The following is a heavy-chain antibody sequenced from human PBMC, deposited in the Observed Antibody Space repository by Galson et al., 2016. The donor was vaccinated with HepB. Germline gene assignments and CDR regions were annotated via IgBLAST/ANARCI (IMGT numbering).Heavy chain of an antibody. Sequence: TLSLTCNVSGAFIDTGGYYWTWIRQVPGKGLEWIGYIYHNGNTYYTPSLERRVMMSVDTSKTQFSLKMTSVTPADTGIYYCARESSSAGFNSYYYYHGLDVWGQGTPVTVSS. CDR2: IYHNGNT. CDR3: ARESSSAGFNSYYYYHGLDV. J-gene: IGHJ6*02. CDR1: GAFIDTGGYY. D-gene: IGHD5-24*01. V-gene: IGHV4-31*03.